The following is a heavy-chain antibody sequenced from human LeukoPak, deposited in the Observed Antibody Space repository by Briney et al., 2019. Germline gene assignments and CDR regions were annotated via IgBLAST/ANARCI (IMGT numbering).Heavy chain of an antibody. CDR1: GGSMNTYY. CDR3: ARERDHRYSYGFVLDS. J-gene: IGHJ4*02. V-gene: IGHV4-4*07. CDR2: MYHSGTT. D-gene: IGHD5-18*01. Sequence: PSETLSLTCTVSGGSMNTYYWTWLRPPAGKGLEWLGRMYHSGTTNYNSPLYNPSLSSRGTMSVDGAKNQFSLRLKSVTTADTAIYFCARERDHRYSYGFVLDSWGQGSLVTVSS.